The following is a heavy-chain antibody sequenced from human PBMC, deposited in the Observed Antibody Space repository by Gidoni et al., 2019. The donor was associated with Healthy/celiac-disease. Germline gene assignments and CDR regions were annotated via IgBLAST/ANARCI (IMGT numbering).Heavy chain of an antibody. Sequence: QVQLQESGQGLVTPSQTLSLTCTFSGGSISSGGYYWSWIRQHPGRGLEWLGYIYYSGSTYYNPSLKSRVTISVDTSKNQFSLKLSSVTAADTAVYYCARERRTTVTTNWFDPWGQGTLVTVSS. CDR3: ARERRTTVTTNWFDP. D-gene: IGHD4-4*01. CDR1: GGSISSGGYY. V-gene: IGHV4-31*03. CDR2: IYYSGST. J-gene: IGHJ5*02.